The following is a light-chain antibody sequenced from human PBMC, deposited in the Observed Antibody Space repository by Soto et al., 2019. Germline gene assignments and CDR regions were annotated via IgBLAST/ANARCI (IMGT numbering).Light chain of an antibody. CDR2: GAS. CDR1: QSVSSY. Sequence: EIVLTQSPATLSLSAGERATHSYKASQSVSSYLAWYQQKPGQAPRLLIYGASSRATGIPDRFSGSGSGTDFTRTISRLESEDFAVDYCQQYGSSPLTFGGGTKVDI. V-gene: IGKV3-20*01. CDR3: QQYGSSPLT. J-gene: IGKJ4*01.